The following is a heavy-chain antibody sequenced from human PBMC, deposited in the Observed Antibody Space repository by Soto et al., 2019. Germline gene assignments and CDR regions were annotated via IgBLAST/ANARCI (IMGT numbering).Heavy chain of an antibody. V-gene: IGHV3-21*01. J-gene: IGHJ4*02. CDR3: ARDQELDY. Sequence: EVQLVESGGGLVKPGGSLRLSCAASGFTFSSYSMNWVRQAPGKGLEWVSSISSGSCYIFYMDSVKGRFTISRDNAKNSLYLQMNSLRAEDTALYYCARDQELDYWGQGTLVTVSS. D-gene: IGHD1-26*01. CDR1: GFTFSSYS. CDR2: ISSGSCYI.